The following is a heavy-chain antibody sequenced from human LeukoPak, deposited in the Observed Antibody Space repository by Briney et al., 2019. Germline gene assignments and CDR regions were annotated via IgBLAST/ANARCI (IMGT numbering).Heavy chain of an antibody. CDR2: IDPNSGAT. D-gene: IGHD1-7*01. Sequence: ASVKVSCKASAYTFTSYHVHWVRQAPGQGPEWMGLIDPNSGATNYAQKFQGRVTMTRDTSITTAYMEVTRLTSDDTAVYYCAREDWHYDYWGQGTLVTVSS. CDR1: AYTFTSYH. CDR3: AREDWHYDY. J-gene: IGHJ4*02. V-gene: IGHV1-2*02.